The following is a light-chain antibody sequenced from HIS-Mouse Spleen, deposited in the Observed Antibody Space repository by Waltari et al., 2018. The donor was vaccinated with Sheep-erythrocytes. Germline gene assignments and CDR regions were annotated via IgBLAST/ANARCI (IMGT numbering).Light chain of an antibody. Sequence: QSALTQPPSASGSPGQSVTISWYQQHPGKAPNLMIYEVSQRPSGVPDRFSGSKSGNPASLTVSGLQAEDEADYYCSSYAGSNNWVFGGGNKLTVL. V-gene: IGLV2-8*01. CDR2: EVS. J-gene: IGLJ3*02. CDR3: SSYAGSNNWV.